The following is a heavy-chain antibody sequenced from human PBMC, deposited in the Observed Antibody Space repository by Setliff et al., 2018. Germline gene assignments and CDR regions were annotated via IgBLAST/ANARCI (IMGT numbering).Heavy chain of an antibody. CDR1: GGSISSGSYY. Sequence: SETLSLTCTVSGGSISSGSYYWSWIRQPAGKGLEWIGRIYTSGSTNYKPSLKSRVTISVDTSKNQFSLKLSSVTAADTAVYYCARHVLGYSSSYNWFDPWGQGTLVTVSS. D-gene: IGHD6-6*01. CDR2: IYTSGST. J-gene: IGHJ5*02. V-gene: IGHV4-61*02. CDR3: ARHVLGYSSSYNWFDP.